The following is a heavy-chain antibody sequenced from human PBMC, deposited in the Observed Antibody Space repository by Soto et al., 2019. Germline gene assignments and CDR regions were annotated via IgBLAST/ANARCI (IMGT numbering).Heavy chain of an antibody. CDR2: IYYSGST. V-gene: IGHV4-30-4*01. J-gene: IGHJ4*02. D-gene: IGHD3-22*01. CDR1: GGSISSGDYY. Sequence: SETLSLTCTVSGGSISSGDYYWSWIRHPPGKGLEWIGYIYYSGSTYYNPSLKSRVTISVDTSKNQFSLKLSSVTAADTAVYYCARGESSGYYWSFYFDYWGQGTLVTVSS. CDR3: ARGESSGYYWSFYFDY.